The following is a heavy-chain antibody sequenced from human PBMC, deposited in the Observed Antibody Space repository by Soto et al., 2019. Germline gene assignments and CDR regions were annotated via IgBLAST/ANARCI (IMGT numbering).Heavy chain of an antibody. D-gene: IGHD3-10*01. Sequence: ASVKVSCKASGGTFSSYAISWVRQAPGQGLEWMGGIIPIFGTANYAQKFQGRVTITADESTSTAYMELSSLRSEGTAVYYCARGRSSMVRGVHFDYWGQGTLVTVSS. CDR3: ARGRSSMVRGVHFDY. J-gene: IGHJ4*02. V-gene: IGHV1-69*13. CDR2: IIPIFGTA. CDR1: GGTFSSYA.